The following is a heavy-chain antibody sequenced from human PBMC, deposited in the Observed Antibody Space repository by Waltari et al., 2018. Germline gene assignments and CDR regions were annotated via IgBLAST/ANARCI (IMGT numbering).Heavy chain of an antibody. CDR3: ARDGSSGWYSGGMDV. CDR1: GYTFTSYA. D-gene: IGHD6-19*01. J-gene: IGHJ6*02. Sequence: QVQLVQSGAEVKKPGASVKVSCKASGYTFTSYAMHWVRQAPGQRLEWMGWINAGNGNTKYSQKFQGRVTITRDTSASTAYMELSSLRSEDTAVYYCARDGSSGWYSGGMDVWGQGTTVTVSS. V-gene: IGHV1-3*01. CDR2: INAGNGNT.